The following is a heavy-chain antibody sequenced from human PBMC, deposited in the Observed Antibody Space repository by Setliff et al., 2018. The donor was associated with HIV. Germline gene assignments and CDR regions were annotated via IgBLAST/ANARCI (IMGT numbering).Heavy chain of an antibody. J-gene: IGHJ6*02. CDR3: AIYPFSRGSKYVSPDYYYAMDV. V-gene: IGHV1-18*04. CDR2: ISGHNGYT. Sequence: RASVKVSCKASGYTFTAYGISWVRQAPGLGLAWMGWISGHNGYTNYAQKVQDRVTMTTDTSTSTAYMELRGLRSDDTAVYYCAIYPFSRGSKYVSPDYYYAMDVWGQGTAVTVSS. CDR1: GYTFTAYG. D-gene: IGHD4-4*01.